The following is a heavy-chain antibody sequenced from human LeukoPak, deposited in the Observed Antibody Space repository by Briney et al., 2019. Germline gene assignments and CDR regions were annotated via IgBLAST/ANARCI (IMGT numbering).Heavy chain of an antibody. CDR1: GGSFSGYY. Sequence: SETLSLTCAVYGGSFSGYYRSWIRQPPGKGLEWIGEINHSGSTNYNPSLKSRVTISVDTSKNQFSLKLSSVTAADTAVYYCARERAYRYYYYGMDVWGQGTTVTVSS. D-gene: IGHD2-2*01. CDR2: INHSGST. J-gene: IGHJ6*02. V-gene: IGHV4-34*01. CDR3: ARERAYRYYYYGMDV.